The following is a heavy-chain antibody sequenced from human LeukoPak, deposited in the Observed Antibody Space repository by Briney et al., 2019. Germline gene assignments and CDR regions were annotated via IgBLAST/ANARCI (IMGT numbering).Heavy chain of an antibody. V-gene: IGHV3-23*01. CDR3: ASLLRIQLWLMYSSSYGLHRPETDPIDY. D-gene: IGHD5-18*01. Sequence: PGGSLRLSCAASGFTFSSYGMSWVRQAPGKGLEWVSAISGSGGSTYYADSVKGRFTISRDNSKNTLYLQMNSLRAGDTAVYYCASLLRIQLWLMYSSSYGLHRPETDPIDYWGQGTLVTVSS. J-gene: IGHJ4*02. CDR1: GFTFSSYG. CDR2: ISGSGGST.